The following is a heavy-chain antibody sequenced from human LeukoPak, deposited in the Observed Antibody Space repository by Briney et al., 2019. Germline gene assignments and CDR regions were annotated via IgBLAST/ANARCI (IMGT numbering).Heavy chain of an antibody. CDR1: GYTFTSYY. CDR2: INPSGGST. J-gene: IGHJ4*02. D-gene: IGHD2-2*03. CDR3: ARVYGYCSSTSCPYHFDY. Sequence: ASVKVSCKASGYTFTSYYMHWVRQAPGQGLEWMGIINPSGGSTSYAQKFQGRVTMTRDTSTSTVYMELSSLGSEDTAVYYCARVYGYCSSTSCPYHFDYWGQGTLVTVSS. V-gene: IGHV1-46*01.